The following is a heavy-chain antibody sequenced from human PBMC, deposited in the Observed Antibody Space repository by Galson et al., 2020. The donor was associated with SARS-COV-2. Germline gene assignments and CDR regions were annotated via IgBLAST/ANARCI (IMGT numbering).Heavy chain of an antibody. V-gene: IGHV6-1*01. CDR3: AREGTCIQLWPAPYYYYYMDV. D-gene: IGHD5-18*01. CDR2: TYYRSKWYN. CDR1: GDSVSSNSAA. J-gene: IGHJ6*03. Sequence: SQTLSLTCAISGDSVSSNSAAWNWIRQSPSRGLEWLGRTYYRSKWYNDYAVSVKSRITINPDTSKNQFSLQLNSVTPEDTAVYYCAREGTCIQLWPAPYYYYYMDVWGKGTTVTVSS.